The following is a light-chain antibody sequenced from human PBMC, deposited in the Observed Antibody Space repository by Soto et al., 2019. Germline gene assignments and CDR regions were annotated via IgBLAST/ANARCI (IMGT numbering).Light chain of an antibody. CDR3: QKSNNTPYT. V-gene: IGKV1-39*01. Sequence: DLQMTQSPSSLSASVGDRVTIACRASQSISTSLNWYQQKPGKAPNLLIYVASSLQSGLPSRFSGSVSGTDFTLTISRLQPEDSAAYFCQKSNNTPYTFGQAKKLAIK. CDR2: VAS. J-gene: IGKJ2*01. CDR1: QSISTS.